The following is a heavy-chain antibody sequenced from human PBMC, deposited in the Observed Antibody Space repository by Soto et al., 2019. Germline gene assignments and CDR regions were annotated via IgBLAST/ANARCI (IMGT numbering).Heavy chain of an antibody. Sequence: PGGSLRLSCAASGFTFSSYWMSWVRQAPGKGLEWVANIKQDGSEKYYVDSVKGRFTISRDNAKNSLYLQMNSLRAEDTAVYYCARDLKYYYDSSGSDPTHFDYWGQGTLVTVSS. CDR3: ARDLKYYYDSSGSDPTHFDY. J-gene: IGHJ4*02. V-gene: IGHV3-7*03. CDR2: IKQDGSEK. CDR1: GFTFSSYW. D-gene: IGHD3-22*01.